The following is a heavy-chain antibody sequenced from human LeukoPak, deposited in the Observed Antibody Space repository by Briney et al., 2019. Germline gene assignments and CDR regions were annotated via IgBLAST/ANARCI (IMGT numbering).Heavy chain of an antibody. CDR3: ARDGRRTYSSGWDYYYYMDV. V-gene: IGHV1-69*05. CDR1: GGTFSSYA. J-gene: IGHJ6*03. Sequence: SVKVSCKASGGTFSSYAISWVRQAPGQGLEWMGGIIPIFGTANYAQKFQGRVTITTDESTSTAYMELSSLRSEDTAVYYCARDGRRTYSSGWDYYYYMDVWGKGTTVTVSS. CDR2: IIPIFGTA. D-gene: IGHD6-19*01.